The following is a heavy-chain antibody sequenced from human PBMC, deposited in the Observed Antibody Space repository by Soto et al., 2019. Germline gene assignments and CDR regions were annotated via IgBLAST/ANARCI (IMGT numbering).Heavy chain of an antibody. J-gene: IGHJ4*02. CDR1: GDSISSGSYY. D-gene: IGHD3-22*01. V-gene: IGHV4-31*03. Sequence: QVQLQESGPGLVKPSQTLSLTCTVSGDSISSGSYYWRWIRQHLGKGVEWIGYIYYSGITYYNPAVKSRVSISVDTSKNQFTLELDSVSAADKAVYYCAGASSYDSSGPDYWGQGTLVTVAS. CDR3: AGASSYDSSGPDY. CDR2: IYYSGIT.